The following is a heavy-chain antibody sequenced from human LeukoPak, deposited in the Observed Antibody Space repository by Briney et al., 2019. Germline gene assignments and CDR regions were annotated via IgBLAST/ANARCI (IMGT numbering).Heavy chain of an antibody. V-gene: IGHV1-69*13. D-gene: IGHD3-9*01. CDR2: ILPSFGTA. J-gene: IGHJ5*01. CDR3: ARAEDQGRYFDWLPGFAS. CDR1: GDTVSSYV. Sequence: ASVKVSCTASGDTVSSYVISWVRQAPGQGLEWMGGILPSFGTAIYAQKFQGRVTVTADEPTSTAYMELSSLRSEDTAVYYCARAEDQGRYFDWLPGFASWGQGTLVTVSS.